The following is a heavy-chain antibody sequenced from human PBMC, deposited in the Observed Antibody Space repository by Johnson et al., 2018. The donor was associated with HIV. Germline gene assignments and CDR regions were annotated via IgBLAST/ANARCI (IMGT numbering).Heavy chain of an antibody. Sequence: VQLVESGGGVVQPGRSLRLSCAASGFTVSSNYMSWVRQAPGKGLEWVSVIFSVGSAYYADSVKGRFTISRDNSKNTLYLQMNSLRAEDTAVYYCAKDRWVGVGDAFDIWGQGTMVTVSS. CDR2: IFSVGSA. CDR1: GFTVSSNY. J-gene: IGHJ3*02. CDR3: AKDRWVGVGDAFDI. V-gene: IGHV3-66*01. D-gene: IGHD2-15*01.